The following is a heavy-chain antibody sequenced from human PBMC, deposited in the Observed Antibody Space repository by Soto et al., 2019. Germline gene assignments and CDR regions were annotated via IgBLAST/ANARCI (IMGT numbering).Heavy chain of an antibody. J-gene: IGHJ6*01. Sequence: SDTLSLTFTVAGCSISSSSCYWVWTRQPPGKGLEWIGSIYYSGSTYYNPSLKSRVTISVDTSKNQFSLKLSSVTAADTAVYYCASNYDILTGYYSTLYYYDGMDVWGQGTTVS. CDR2: IYYSGST. V-gene: IGHV4-39*01. D-gene: IGHD3-9*01. CDR3: ASNYDILTGYYSTLYYYDGMDV. CDR1: GCSISSSSCY.